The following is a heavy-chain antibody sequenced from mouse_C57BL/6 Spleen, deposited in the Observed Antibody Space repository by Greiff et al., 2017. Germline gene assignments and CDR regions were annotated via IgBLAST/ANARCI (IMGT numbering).Heavy chain of an antibody. V-gene: IGHV5-12*01. Sequence: EVQVVESGGGLVQPGGSLKLSCAASGFTFSDYYMYWVRQTPEKRLEWVAYISNGGGSTYYPDTVKGRFTISRDNAKNTLYLQMSRLKSEDTAMYYCARHRGTRYFDVWGTGTTVTVSS. CDR3: ARHRGTRYFDV. D-gene: IGHD3-1*01. CDR2: ISNGGGST. CDR1: GFTFSDYY. J-gene: IGHJ1*03.